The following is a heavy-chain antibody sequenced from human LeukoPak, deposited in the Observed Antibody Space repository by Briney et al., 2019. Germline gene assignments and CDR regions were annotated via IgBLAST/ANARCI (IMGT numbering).Heavy chain of an antibody. CDR1: GGSISSYY. D-gene: IGHD2-2*01. Sequence: SETLSLTCTVSGGSISSYYWSWIRQPPGKGLEWVAYIYYSGSTNYNPSLKSRVTISVDTSKNQLSLKLSSVTAADTAVYYCARGPRGYCSSTSCRSTEYYYYMDVWGKGTTVTVSS. CDR3: ARGPRGYCSSTSCRSTEYYYYMDV. V-gene: IGHV4-59*01. CDR2: IYYSGST. J-gene: IGHJ6*03.